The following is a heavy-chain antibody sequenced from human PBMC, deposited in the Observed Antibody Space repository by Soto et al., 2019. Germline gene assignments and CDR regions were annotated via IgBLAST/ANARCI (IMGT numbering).Heavy chain of an antibody. D-gene: IGHD1-7*01. CDR1: GFTFGNAL. CDR3: TTGFKYTWNYVGGLGV. Sequence: WGSLTLFCSAFGFTFGNALMNWVLTPPGKGREWVGRIKSKTDGGTTDYAAPVKGRFTISRDVSKNTLYLQMNSLKTEDTGVYYCTTGFKYTWNYVGGLGVWGQGTTVTVSS. J-gene: IGHJ6*02. V-gene: IGHV3-15*07. CDR2: IKSKTDGGTT.